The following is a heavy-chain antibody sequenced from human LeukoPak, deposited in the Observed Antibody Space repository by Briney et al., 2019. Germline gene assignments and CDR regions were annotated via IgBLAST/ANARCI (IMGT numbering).Heavy chain of an antibody. CDR2: INWNGGST. V-gene: IGHV3-20*04. Sequence: GGSLRLSCAASGFTFDGYGMSWVRQAPGKGLEWVSGINWNGGSTGYADSVKGRFTISRDNAKNSLYLQMNSLRAEDTALYYCARGMTTESSGNSISYYFDYWGQGTLVTVSS. J-gene: IGHJ4*02. CDR3: ARGMTTESSGNSISYYFDY. D-gene: IGHD4-23*01. CDR1: GFTFDGYG.